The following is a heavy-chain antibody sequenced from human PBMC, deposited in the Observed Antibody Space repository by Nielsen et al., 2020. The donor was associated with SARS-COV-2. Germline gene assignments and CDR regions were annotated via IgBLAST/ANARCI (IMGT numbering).Heavy chain of an antibody. CDR2: IYYSGST. D-gene: IGHD3-3*01. CDR1: GGSISSYY. CDR3: ARSRFGNTIFGVVIHDAFDI. J-gene: IGHJ3*02. V-gene: IGHV4-59*08. Sequence: SETLSLTCTVSGGSISSYYWSWIRQPPGKGLEWIGYIYYSGSTNYNPSLKSRVTMSVDTSKNQFSLKLSSVTAADTAVYYCARSRFGNTIFGVVIHDAFDIWGQGTMVTVSS.